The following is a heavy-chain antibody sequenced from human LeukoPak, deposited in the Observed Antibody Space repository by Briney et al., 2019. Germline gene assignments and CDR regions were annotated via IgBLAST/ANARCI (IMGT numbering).Heavy chain of an antibody. Sequence: GGSLRLSCAASGFTFDTYGTHWVRQAPGKGLEWVAVIASDGKTTYYADSVKGRFTIFRDSSKNTLYLQMNSLRPEDTAIYYCTKEGLAWGSSWSAWFDPWGQGTLVTVSS. D-gene: IGHD3-16*01. CDR1: GFTFDTYG. CDR3: TKEGLAWGSSWSAWFDP. CDR2: IASDGKTT. V-gene: IGHV3-30*18. J-gene: IGHJ5*02.